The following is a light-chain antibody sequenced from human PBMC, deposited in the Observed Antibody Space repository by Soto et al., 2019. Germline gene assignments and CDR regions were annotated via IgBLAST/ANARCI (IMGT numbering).Light chain of an antibody. V-gene: IGKV3-15*01. CDR1: QSVSSAY. CDR2: DAS. Sequence: EIVLTQSPGTLSLSPGERATLSCRASQSVSSAYLAWYQQKSGQAPRLLIYDASTRATGVPPRFSGSGSGTEFTLTISSLQSEDFAVYFCQQYNSWHPITFGQGTRLEI. CDR3: QQYNSWHPIT. J-gene: IGKJ5*01.